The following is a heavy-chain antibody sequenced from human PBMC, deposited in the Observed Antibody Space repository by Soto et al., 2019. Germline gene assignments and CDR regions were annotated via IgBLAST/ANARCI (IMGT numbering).Heavy chain of an antibody. D-gene: IGHD6-13*01. Sequence: QVQLQESGPGLVKPSGTLSLTCAVSGGSISSSNWWSWVRQPPGKGLEWIGEIYHSGSTNYNPSLQSRVTISVDKSKNQFSLKLSSVTAADTAVCYCARAAMGGSSWPFDYWGQGTLVTVSS. CDR3: ARAAMGGSSWPFDY. V-gene: IGHV4-4*02. CDR2: IYHSGST. CDR1: GGSISSSNW. J-gene: IGHJ4*02.